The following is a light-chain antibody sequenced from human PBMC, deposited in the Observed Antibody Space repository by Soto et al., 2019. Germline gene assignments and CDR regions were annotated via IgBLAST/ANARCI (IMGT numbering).Light chain of an antibody. CDR1: QSISSY. CDR3: QQRRNWPPIT. Sequence: EIMLTQPPTSLSLSPGERATLSCRASQSISSYLAWYQQKPGQAPRPLIYDASNRATGIPARFSGSGSGTDFTLTISSLEPEDFAVYYCQQRRNWPPITFGQRTRLEIK. V-gene: IGKV3-11*01. CDR2: DAS. J-gene: IGKJ5*01.